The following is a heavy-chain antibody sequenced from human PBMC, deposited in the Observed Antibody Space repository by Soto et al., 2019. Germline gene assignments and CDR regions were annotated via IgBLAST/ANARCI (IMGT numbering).Heavy chain of an antibody. V-gene: IGHV3-9*01. CDR2: ISWNSGSR. CDR3: AKDRSSSWHRYHDY. CDR1: GFTFDDYA. J-gene: IGHJ4*02. D-gene: IGHD6-13*01. Sequence: PGGSLRLSCAASGFTFDDYAMHWVRQAPGKGLEWVSGISWNSGSRGYADSVKGRFTISRDNAKNYLYLQMNSLRGEDTALYYCAKDRSSSWHRYHDYWGQGTLVTVSS.